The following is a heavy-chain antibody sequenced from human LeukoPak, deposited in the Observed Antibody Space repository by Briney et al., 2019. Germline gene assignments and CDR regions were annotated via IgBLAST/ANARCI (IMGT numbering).Heavy chain of an antibody. V-gene: IGHV4-61*02. J-gene: IGHJ4*02. CDR2: IDTSGSS. CDR1: GYSISNGYY. CDR3: ARDVVAAAGTWDY. D-gene: IGHD6-13*01. Sequence: PSETLSLTCTVSGYSISNGYYWGWIRQPAGKGLEWIGRIDTSGSSNYNPSLKSRVTISVDTSKNQFSLKLSSVTAADTAVYYCARDVVAAAGTWDYWGQGTLVTVSS.